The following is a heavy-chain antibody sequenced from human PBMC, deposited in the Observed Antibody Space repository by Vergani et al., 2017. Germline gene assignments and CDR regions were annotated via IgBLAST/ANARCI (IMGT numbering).Heavy chain of an antibody. V-gene: IGHV1-69*12. Sequence: QVQLVQSGAEVKKPGSSVKVSCKASGGTFSSYTISWVRQAPGQGLEWMGGIIPIFGTANYAQKFQGRVTITADESTSTAYMELSSLRSEDTAVYYCAGTPGIAAAGTGWFDPWGQGTLVTVSS. J-gene: IGHJ5*02. D-gene: IGHD6-13*01. CDR1: GGTFSSYT. CDR3: AGTPGIAAAGTGWFDP. CDR2: IIPIFGTA.